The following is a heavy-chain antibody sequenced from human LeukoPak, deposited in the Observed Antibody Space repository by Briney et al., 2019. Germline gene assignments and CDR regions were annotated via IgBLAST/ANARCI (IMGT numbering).Heavy chain of an antibody. CDR3: TRSDYYESSGYYSNY. CDR2: IRSKANGGTP. Sequence: PGRSLRLSCTGSGFTFGDYSMRWVRQAPGKGLEWGGLIRSKANGGTPEYAASVKGRFTISRDDSKSIAYLQMDRLKTEDTAVYYCTRSDYYESSGYYSNYWGQGTLVTVSS. V-gene: IGHV3-49*04. D-gene: IGHD3-22*01. J-gene: IGHJ4*02. CDR1: GFTFGDYS.